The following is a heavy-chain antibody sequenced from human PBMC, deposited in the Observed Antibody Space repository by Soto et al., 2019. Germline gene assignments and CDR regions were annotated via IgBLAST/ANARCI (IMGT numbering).Heavy chain of an antibody. Sequence: PGGSLRLSCTASGFSFGDSAMSWFRQAPGKGLEWVGFIRSKAYSGTTEYAASVRGRSTISRDDSKSIAYLQMNSLKTEDTAVYYCTRRYSSGWYWFDPWGQGTLVTVSS. V-gene: IGHV3-49*03. D-gene: IGHD6-19*01. CDR1: GFSFGDSA. CDR2: IRSKAYSGTT. CDR3: TRRYSSGWYWFDP. J-gene: IGHJ5*02.